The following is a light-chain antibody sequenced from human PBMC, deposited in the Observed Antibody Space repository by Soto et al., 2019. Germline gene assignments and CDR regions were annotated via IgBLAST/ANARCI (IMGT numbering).Light chain of an antibody. J-gene: IGKJ5*01. Sequence: EIVMTQSPATLSVSPGERATLSCRASQSVSSNLAWHQQKPGQAPRLLIYSASTRATGTPARFSGSGSGTEFTLTISRLLSEDIAVYYCQEDDYWPITFGQRTRLEIK. CDR3: QEDDYWPIT. CDR1: QSVSSN. V-gene: IGKV3-15*01. CDR2: SAS.